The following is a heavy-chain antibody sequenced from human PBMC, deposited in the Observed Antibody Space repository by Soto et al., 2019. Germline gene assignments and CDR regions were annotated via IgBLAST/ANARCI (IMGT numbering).Heavy chain of an antibody. CDR1: GFTFSSYW. CDR2: VKEDGSEK. V-gene: IGHV3-7*01. D-gene: IGHD3-16*01. J-gene: IGHJ4*02. CDR3: ARGLPYLDY. Sequence: EVQLVESGGGLVQPGGSLRLSCAASGFTFSSYWMSWVRQAPGKGLEWVANVKEDGSEKYYVEPVKGRFTISRDNAKNSLYLQMNSLRAEDTAVYYCARGLPYLDYWRQGTLVTVSS.